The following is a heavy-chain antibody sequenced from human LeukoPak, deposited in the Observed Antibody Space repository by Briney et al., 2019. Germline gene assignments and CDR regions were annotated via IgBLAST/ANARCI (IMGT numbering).Heavy chain of an antibody. Sequence: GRSLRLSCAASGFIFSSFGVHWVRQAPGKGMEWVAVIWYVGRNTYYGDSVKGRFTISRDNSKNTLYLQMNSLRAENTAVYYCARERYEGGMDVWGQGTTVTVSS. CDR2: IWYVGRNT. CDR3: ARERYEGGMDV. J-gene: IGHJ6*02. D-gene: IGHD3-3*01. V-gene: IGHV3-33*01. CDR1: GFIFSSFG.